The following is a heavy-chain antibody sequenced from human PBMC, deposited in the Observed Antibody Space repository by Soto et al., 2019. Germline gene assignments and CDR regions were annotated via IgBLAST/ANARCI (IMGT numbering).Heavy chain of an antibody. CDR2: LSYDGSHN. V-gene: IGHV3-30*18. CDR3: AKDRSTIFGVVTYYFDY. CDR1: GFTFSSYA. D-gene: IGHD3-3*01. Sequence: ESVGGVVQPGRSLRLSCAASGFTFSSYAMHWVRQTPDKGLEWVAFLSYDGSHNYYVASVKDRFTISRDNSKNTLYLQMNSLRVENTAVYDCAKDRSTIFGVVTYYFDYWGQGTLVTVYS. J-gene: IGHJ4*02.